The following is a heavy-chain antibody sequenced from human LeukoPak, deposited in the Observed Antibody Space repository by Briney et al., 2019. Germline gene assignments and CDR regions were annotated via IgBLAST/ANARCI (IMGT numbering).Heavy chain of an antibody. Sequence: PGGSLRVSCTASGFVFFDYAMKWFRQAPGKGLEWVSALCAVGGDTYYADSVQGRFTISRDNSKNTLYLQMNGLRADDTAVYYCARKAQFSHGWYQIDYWGQGTLVTGSS. CDR1: GFVFFDYA. D-gene: IGHD6-19*01. CDR2: LCAVGGDT. V-gene: IGHV3-23*01. J-gene: IGHJ4*02. CDR3: ARKAQFSHGWYQIDY.